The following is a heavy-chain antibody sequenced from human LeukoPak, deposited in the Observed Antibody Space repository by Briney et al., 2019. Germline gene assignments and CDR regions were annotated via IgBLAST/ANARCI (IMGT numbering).Heavy chain of an antibody. CDR2: ISSSGSTI. V-gene: IGHV3-11*04. CDR1: GFTFSDYY. J-gene: IGHJ4*02. CDR3: AKDGQLGGSSWFTLYFDY. D-gene: IGHD6-13*01. Sequence: GGSLRLSCAASGFTFSDYYMSWIRQAPGKGLEWVSYISSSGSTIYYADSVKGRFTISRDNAKNSLYLQMNSLRAEDTAVYYCAKDGQLGGSSWFTLYFDYWGQGTLVTVSS.